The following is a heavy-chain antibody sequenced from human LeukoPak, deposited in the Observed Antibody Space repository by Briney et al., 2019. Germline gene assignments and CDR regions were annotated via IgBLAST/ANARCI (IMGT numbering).Heavy chain of an antibody. CDR1: GGSISSYY. CDR2: IYYSGST. D-gene: IGHD3-10*01. CDR3: ARTYYYGSGSPNFDY. J-gene: IGHJ4*02. Sequence: SETLSLTCTVSGGSISSYYWSWIRQPPGKGLEWIGYIYYSGSTNYNPSLKSRVTISVDTSKNQLSPKLSSVTAADTAVYYCARTYYYGSGSPNFDYWGQGTLVTVSS. V-gene: IGHV4-59*01.